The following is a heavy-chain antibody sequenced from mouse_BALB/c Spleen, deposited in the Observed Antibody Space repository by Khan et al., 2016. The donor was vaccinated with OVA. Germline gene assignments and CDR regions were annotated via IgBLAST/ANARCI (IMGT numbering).Heavy chain of an antibody. CDR1: GYTFTSYW. D-gene: IGHD1-1*02. CDR3: ASVNLSIGTCYAMDY. V-gene: IGHV1S41*01. CDR2: IAPGSGST. J-gene: IGHJ4*01. Sequence: DLVKPGASVKLSCKASGYTFTSYWINWIKQRPGQGLEWIGRIAPGSGSTYYNEMFKGKATLTVDTSSSTAYIQLSSLSSEDSAVFSCASVNLSIGTCYAMDYWGQGTSVTVSS.